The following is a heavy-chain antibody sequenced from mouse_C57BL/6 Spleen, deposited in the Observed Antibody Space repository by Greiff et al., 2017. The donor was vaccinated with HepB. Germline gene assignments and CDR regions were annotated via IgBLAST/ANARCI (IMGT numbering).Heavy chain of an antibody. CDR3: TTTVVGMDY. CDR2: IDPENGDT. CDR1: GFNIKDDY. V-gene: IGHV14-4*01. J-gene: IGHJ4*01. D-gene: IGHD1-1*01. Sequence: EVQLQQSGAELVRPGASVKLSCSASGFNIKDDYMHWVKQRPEQGLEWIGWIDPENGDTEYASKFQGKATITADTSSNTAYLQLSSLTSEDTAVYYCTTTVVGMDYWGQGTSVTVSS.